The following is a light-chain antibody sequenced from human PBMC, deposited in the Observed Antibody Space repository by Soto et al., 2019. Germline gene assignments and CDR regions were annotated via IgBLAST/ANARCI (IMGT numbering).Light chain of an antibody. J-gene: IGKJ1*01. CDR1: QGISSY. CDR2: AAS. V-gene: IGKV1-9*01. CDR3: QQYSSFPRP. Sequence: IKLTKSPSSLSASVGDRVTITCRASQGISSYLGWYQQKPGKAPNLLIYAASTLQSGVPSRFSGSGSGTDFTLTISCLQSEDFATYYCQQYSSFPRPFGQVTKVDIK.